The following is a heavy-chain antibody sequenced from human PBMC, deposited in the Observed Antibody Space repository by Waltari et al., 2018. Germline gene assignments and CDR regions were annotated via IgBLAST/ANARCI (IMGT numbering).Heavy chain of an antibody. Sequence: QVQLQESGPGLVKPSQTLSLTCTVSGGSISSGSYYWSWIRQPAGKGLEWIGRIYTSGSTNYNPSRKSRVTISVDTSKNQFSLKLSAVTAADTAVYYCARAIGSGWFGGRMDFDYWGQGTLVTVSS. D-gene: IGHD6-19*01. V-gene: IGHV4-61*02. CDR1: GGSISSGSYY. CDR3: ARAIGSGWFGGRMDFDY. CDR2: IYTSGST. J-gene: IGHJ4*02.